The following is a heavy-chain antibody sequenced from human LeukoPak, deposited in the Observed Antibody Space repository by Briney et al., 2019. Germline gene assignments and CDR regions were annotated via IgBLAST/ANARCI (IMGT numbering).Heavy chain of an antibody. Sequence: SEGSLRLSCAASGFTFSNYGMSWVRQAPGKGLEWVSVISGSGANTYYADSVKGRFTISRDNSKNTLYLQVNSLRAEDTAVYYCAKAKSYYSNYDYWGQGTLVTVSS. J-gene: IGHJ4*02. CDR2: ISGSGANT. D-gene: IGHD4-11*01. CDR1: GFTFSNYG. V-gene: IGHV3-23*01. CDR3: AKAKSYYSNYDY.